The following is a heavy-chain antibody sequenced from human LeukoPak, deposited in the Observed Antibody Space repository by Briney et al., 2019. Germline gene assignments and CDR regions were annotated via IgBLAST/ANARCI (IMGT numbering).Heavy chain of an antibody. Sequence: SETLSLTCTVSGYSISSGFYWGWIRQPPGKGLEWIGEINHSGSTNYNPSLKSRVTISVDTSKNQFSLKLSSVTAADTAVYYCARDTLSRVVGATLDYWGQGTLVTVSS. CDR1: GYSISSGFY. V-gene: IGHV4-38-2*02. D-gene: IGHD1-26*01. CDR3: ARDTLSRVVGATLDY. J-gene: IGHJ4*02. CDR2: INHSGST.